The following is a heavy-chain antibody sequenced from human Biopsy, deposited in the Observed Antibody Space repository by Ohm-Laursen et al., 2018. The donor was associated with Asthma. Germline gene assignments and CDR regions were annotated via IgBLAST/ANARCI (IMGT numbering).Heavy chain of an antibody. D-gene: IGHD3-22*01. Sequence: TLSLTCAASGDSITSGGCCWNWIRQHPGKGLEWIGYIHHSGTSYFNPSLKSRVSFSRDTSKNQFSLRLSSVTAADTAMYYCARILRRSGSYFVDYWGQGTLVTVSS. V-gene: IGHV4-31*11. CDR3: ARILRRSGSYFVDY. CDR2: IHHSGTS. J-gene: IGHJ4*02. CDR1: GDSITSGGCC.